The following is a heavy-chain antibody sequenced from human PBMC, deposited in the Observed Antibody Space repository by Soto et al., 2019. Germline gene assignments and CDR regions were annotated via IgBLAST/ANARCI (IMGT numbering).Heavy chain of an antibody. V-gene: IGHV1-18*01. CDR3: ARAEDRSSTSCYFYGSGSHGFDY. Sequence: ASVKVSCKASGCTFTSYGISWVRQAPGQGLEWMGWISAYSGNTNYAQKLQGRVTMTTDTSTSTAYMELRSLRSDDTAVYDCARAEDRSSTSCYFYGSGSHGFDYWGQGTLVTVSS. J-gene: IGHJ4*02. CDR2: ISAYSGNT. CDR1: GCTFTSYG. D-gene: IGHD2-2*01.